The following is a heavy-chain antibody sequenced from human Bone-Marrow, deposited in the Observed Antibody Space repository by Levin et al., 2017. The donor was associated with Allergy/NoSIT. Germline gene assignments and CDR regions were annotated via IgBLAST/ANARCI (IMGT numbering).Heavy chain of an antibody. V-gene: IGHV3-15*01. J-gene: IGHJ4*02. D-gene: IGHD5-18*01. CDR1: GFTVNNAW. CDR3: TRYTYGSSDY. CDR2: IKSKTDGGTT. Sequence: ETLSLTCAASGFTVNNAWMSWVRQAPGKGLEWVGRIKSKTDGGTTEYAAPVKCRFTISRDDSKNTLYLQMNSLKTEDTSVYFCTRYTYGSSDYWGQGSLVAVSS.